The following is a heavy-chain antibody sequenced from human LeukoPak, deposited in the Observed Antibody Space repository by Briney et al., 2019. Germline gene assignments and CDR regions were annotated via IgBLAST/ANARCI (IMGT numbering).Heavy chain of an antibody. V-gene: IGHV3-21*01. J-gene: IGHJ3*01. D-gene: IGHD2-15*01. CDR1: VLTYSTYT. Sequence: GGSLSLSCAASVLTYSTYTLNWVRHAPGKGLEWVTSISSGSRYIYYADSVKGRFTISRDDAKNSLYLQMDSLRAEDTAVYHCARQGFDAFDLWGQGRMVVVAS. CDR2: ISSGSRYI. CDR3: ARQGFDAFDL.